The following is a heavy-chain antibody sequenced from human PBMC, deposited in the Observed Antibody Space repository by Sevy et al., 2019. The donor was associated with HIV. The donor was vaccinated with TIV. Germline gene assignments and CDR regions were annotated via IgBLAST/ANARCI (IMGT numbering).Heavy chain of an antibody. J-gene: IGHJ4*01. CDR2: IKSKTDGGTT. D-gene: IGHD5-18*01. CDR3: TTDGGGYNYGYSFDY. V-gene: IGHV3-15*07. CDR1: SFTFSNAW. Sequence: GGSLRLSCAASSFTFSNAWMNWVRQAPGKGLEWVGRIKSKTDGGTTDYAAPVKGRFTISRDDSKNKLYLQMNSLKTEDTAVYYCTTDGGGYNYGYSFDYWGHGTLVTVSS.